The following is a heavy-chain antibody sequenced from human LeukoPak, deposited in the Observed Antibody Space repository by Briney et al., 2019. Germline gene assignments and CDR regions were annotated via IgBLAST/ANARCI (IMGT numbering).Heavy chain of an antibody. CDR1: GSTFTTYG. V-gene: IGHV1-69*13. D-gene: IGHD3-9*01. CDR2: IIPIFGTA. CDR3: ARSSVLRYFDWSASIDY. Sequence: SVKVSCKASGSTFTTYGFSWVRKAPGQGLEWMGGIIPIFGTANYAQKFQGRVTITADESTSTAYMELSSLRSEDTAVYYCARSSVLRYFDWSASIDYWGQGTLVTVSS. J-gene: IGHJ4*02.